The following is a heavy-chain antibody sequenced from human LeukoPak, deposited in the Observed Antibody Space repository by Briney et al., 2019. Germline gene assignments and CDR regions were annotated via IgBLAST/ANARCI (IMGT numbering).Heavy chain of an antibody. CDR2: ISSSSSTI. D-gene: IGHD3-22*01. CDR1: GFTFSSYS. V-gene: IGHV3-48*04. J-gene: IGHJ4*02. CDR3: AKSYKVIVEGYKSGYYFDY. Sequence: GGSLRLSCAASGFTFSSYSMNWVRQAPGKGLEWVSYISSSSSTIYYADSVKGRFTISRDNAKNSLYLQMNSLRADDTAVYYCAKSYKVIVEGYKSGYYFDYWGQGTLVTVSS.